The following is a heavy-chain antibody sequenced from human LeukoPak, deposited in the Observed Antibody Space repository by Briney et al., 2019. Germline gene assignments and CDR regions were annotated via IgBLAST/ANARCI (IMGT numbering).Heavy chain of an antibody. D-gene: IGHD6-6*01. CDR3: SRPRGSSSGRDAFDI. V-gene: IGHV3-33*01. Sequence: GGSLRLSCAASGFTFSSYGMPWARQAPGKGRECVAVIWYDGSNNSYADSVKGRFTISRDNSKNTLYLQMNSLRAEDTAVYYCSRPRGSSSGRDAFDIWGQGTMVTISS. J-gene: IGHJ3*02. CDR2: IWYDGSNN. CDR1: GFTFSSYG.